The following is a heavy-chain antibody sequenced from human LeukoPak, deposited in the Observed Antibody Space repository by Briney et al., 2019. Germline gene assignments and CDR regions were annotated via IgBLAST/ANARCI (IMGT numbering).Heavy chain of an antibody. CDR2: MNPNSGNT. CDR1: GYTFTSYD. D-gene: IGHD2-2*02. V-gene: IGHV1-8*03. Sequence: ASVKVSCEASGYTFTSYDINWVRQATGQGLEWMGWMNPNSGNTGYAQKFQGRVTITRNTSISTAYMELSSLRSEDTAVYYCASVCSSTSCYTYAFDIWGQGTMVTVSS. CDR3: ASVCSSTSCYTYAFDI. J-gene: IGHJ3*02.